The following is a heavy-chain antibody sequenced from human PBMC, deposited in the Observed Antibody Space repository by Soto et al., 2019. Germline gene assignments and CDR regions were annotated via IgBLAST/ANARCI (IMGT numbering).Heavy chain of an antibody. CDR3: ARCPDGYNCDF. J-gene: IGHJ4*02. Sequence: GESLKISCKASGYSFPTYWIGWVRQMPEKGLEWMGVICPGDSDTRYSPSFQGQVTISADKSISTAYLQWSSLKASDTAMYYCARCPDGYNCDFWGQGTLVTVSS. D-gene: IGHD5-12*01. V-gene: IGHV5-51*01. CDR2: ICPGDSDT. CDR1: GYSFPTYW.